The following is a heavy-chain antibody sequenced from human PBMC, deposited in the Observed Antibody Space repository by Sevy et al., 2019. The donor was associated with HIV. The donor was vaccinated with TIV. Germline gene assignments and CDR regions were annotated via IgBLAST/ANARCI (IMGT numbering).Heavy chain of an antibody. V-gene: IGHV3-30*02. CDR3: AKNTAAVGVGGFDY. Sequence: GGSLRLSCAASGFTFSYSGMHWVRQAPGKGLEWVTFIQIDGSSRYYAESVKGRFTILRDNTKNTLYLQMNSLRRDDTAVYYCAKNTAAVGVGGFDYWGQGALVTVSS. CDR2: IQIDGSSR. CDR1: GFTFSYSG. J-gene: IGHJ4*02. D-gene: IGHD2-8*02.